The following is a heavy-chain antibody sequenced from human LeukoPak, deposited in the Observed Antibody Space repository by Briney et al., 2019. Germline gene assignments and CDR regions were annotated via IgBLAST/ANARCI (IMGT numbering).Heavy chain of an antibody. J-gene: IGHJ6*02. D-gene: IGHD2-2*01. CDR2: IYSGGST. CDR1: GFTVTSTY. CDR3: ARTPVPAASVGYYYYGMDV. Sequence: PGGSLRLSCTASGFTVTSTYMSWVRQAPGKGLEWVSVIYSGGSTYYADSVKGRFTISTYNSQKTLYLQMNSLRSEDTAVYYCARTPVPAASVGYYYYGMDVWGQGTTVTVSS. V-gene: IGHV3-53*01.